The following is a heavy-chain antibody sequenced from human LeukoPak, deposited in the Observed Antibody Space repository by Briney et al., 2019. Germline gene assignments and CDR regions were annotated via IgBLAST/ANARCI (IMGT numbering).Heavy chain of an antibody. Sequence: ASVKVSCKASGYTFTTYGISWVRQALGQGLERMGRIIPILGIANYAQKFQGRVTITADKSTSTAYMELSSLRSEDTAVYYCARGRWLVDDAFDIWGQGTMVTVSS. V-gene: IGHV1-69*04. CDR2: IIPILGIA. J-gene: IGHJ3*02. CDR1: GYTFTTYG. CDR3: ARGRWLVDDAFDI. D-gene: IGHD6-19*01.